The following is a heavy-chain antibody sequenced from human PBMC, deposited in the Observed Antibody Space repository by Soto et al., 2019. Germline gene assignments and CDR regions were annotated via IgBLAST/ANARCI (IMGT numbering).Heavy chain of an antibody. CDR1: GFTFSSYA. Sequence: GSLRLSCAASGFTFSSYAMHWVRQAPGKGLEWVAVISYDGSNKYYADSVKGRFTISRDNCKNTLYLQMNSLRAEDTAVYYCARESYYYDSSGYSLYFDYWGQGTLVTVSS. V-gene: IGHV3-30-3*01. J-gene: IGHJ4*02. CDR3: ARESYYYDSSGYSLYFDY. CDR2: ISYDGSNK. D-gene: IGHD3-22*01.